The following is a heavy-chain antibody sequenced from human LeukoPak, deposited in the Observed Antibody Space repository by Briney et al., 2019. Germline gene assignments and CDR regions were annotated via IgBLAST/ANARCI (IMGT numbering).Heavy chain of an antibody. J-gene: IGHJ4*02. Sequence: SETLSLTCTVSGGSISSYYWSWIRQPPGKGLEWIGYIYYSGSTNYNPSLKSRVTISVDTSKNQFSLKLSSVTAADTAVYYCARGPTVTSDTAMVDYWGQGTLVTVSS. CDR1: GGSISSYY. CDR3: ARGPTVTSDTAMVDY. V-gene: IGHV4-59*08. D-gene: IGHD5-18*01. CDR2: IYYSGST.